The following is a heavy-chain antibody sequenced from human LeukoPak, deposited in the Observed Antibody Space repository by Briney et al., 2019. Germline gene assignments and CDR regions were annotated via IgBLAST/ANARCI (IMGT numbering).Heavy chain of an antibody. CDR2: IYPGDSDT. Sequence: GESLKISCKGSGYSFTSYWIGWVRQMPGKGLEWMGIIYPGDSDTRYSPSFQGQVTISADKSISTAYLQWSSLKASDTAMYYCARRGYCSSTSCYTQRADAFDIWGQGTMVTVSS. CDR1: GYSFTSYW. V-gene: IGHV5-51*01. CDR3: ARRGYCSSTSCYTQRADAFDI. D-gene: IGHD2-2*02. J-gene: IGHJ3*02.